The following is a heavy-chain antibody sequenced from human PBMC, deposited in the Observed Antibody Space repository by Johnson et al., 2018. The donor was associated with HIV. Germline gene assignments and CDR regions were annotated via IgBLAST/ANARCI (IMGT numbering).Heavy chain of an antibody. Sequence: VQLVESGGGVVRPGGSLRLSCAASEFTFNDYGMSWVSQASGNGLEMVGQVNPNGGITYVIDSVKGRFTISRDNSKNTLYLQMNSLRAEDTAVYYCAKDFRDNTGSPWAFDVWGQGTVVSVSS. D-gene: IGHD1-26*01. V-gene: IGHV3-23*04. J-gene: IGHJ3*01. CDR3: AKDFRDNTGSPWAFDV. CDR1: EFTFNDYG. CDR2: VNPNGGIT.